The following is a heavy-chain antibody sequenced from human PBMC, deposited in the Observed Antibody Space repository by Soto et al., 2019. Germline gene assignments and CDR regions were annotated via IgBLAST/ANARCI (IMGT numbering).Heavy chain of an antibody. V-gene: IGHV1-18*01. CDR2: ISAHNGNT. J-gene: IGHJ4*02. D-gene: IGHD2-8*01. Sequence: QVHLVQSGAEVKKPGASVKVSCKGSGYTFTSYGITWVRQAPGQGLEWMGWISAHNGNTDYAQKLQSRVTVPRDTSTSPAYMELRSLRSDDTAVYYCARGMYGDYWGQGDLVTVSS. CDR1: GYTFTSYG. CDR3: ARGMYGDY.